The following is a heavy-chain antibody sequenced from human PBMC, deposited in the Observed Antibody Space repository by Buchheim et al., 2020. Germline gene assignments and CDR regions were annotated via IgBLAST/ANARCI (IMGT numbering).Heavy chain of an antibody. CDR3: APRGSTTVNY. Sequence: QVQLEESGGGVVQPGRSLRLSCAASGFTFSSYAMHWVRQAPGKGLEWVAVISYDGSNKYYADSVKGRVTISRDNSKNTLYLQMNSLRAEDTAVYYCAPRGSTTVNYWGQGTL. V-gene: IGHV3-30-3*01. CDR2: ISYDGSNK. CDR1: GFTFSSYA. J-gene: IGHJ4*02. D-gene: IGHD4-17*01.